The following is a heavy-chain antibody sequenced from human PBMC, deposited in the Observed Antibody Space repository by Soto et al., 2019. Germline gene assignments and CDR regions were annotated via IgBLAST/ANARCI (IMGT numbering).Heavy chain of an antibody. CDR1: GFKVGSSY. V-gene: IGHV3-53*01. CDR3: ATDSPNGGIGYFDS. D-gene: IGHD2-21*01. J-gene: IGHJ4*02. CDR2: IVSGGST. Sequence: EVQVVESGGDLIQPGGSLRLSCAASGFKVGSSYVTWVRQAPGKGLEWVSVIVSGGSTHYADSVTGRFTVSRDVSNNTVYLHLSSLRAEDTAVYFCATDSPNGGIGYFDSWRLGTLVTVSS.